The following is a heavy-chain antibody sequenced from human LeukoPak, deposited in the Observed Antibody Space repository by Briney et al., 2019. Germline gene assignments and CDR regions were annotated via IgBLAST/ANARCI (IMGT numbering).Heavy chain of an antibody. D-gene: IGHD4-17*01. CDR1: GDSISSYY. CDR3: ARLSTVTTSFDY. CDR2: IYDSGST. J-gene: IGHJ4*02. V-gene: IGHV4-59*12. Sequence: SETLSLTCTVSGDSISSYYCSWIRQPPGKGLEWIGYIYDSGSTNYNPSLKSRVTMSVDTSKNQFSLKLSSVTAADTAVYYCARLSTVTTSFDYWGQGTLVTVSS.